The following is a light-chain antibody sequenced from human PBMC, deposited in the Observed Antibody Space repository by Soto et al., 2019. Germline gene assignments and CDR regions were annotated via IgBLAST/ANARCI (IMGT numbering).Light chain of an antibody. J-gene: IGKJ1*01. CDR1: QGISSY. Sequence: EIQMTQSPSFLSASVGDRFTITCLASQGISSYLAWYQQKPGKAPNLLIHTASTLQSGVPSRFSGSGSGTEFTLTISSLKPDDFATYYCQQYQSYSRTFGQGTNVDIK. CDR2: TAS. CDR3: QQYQSYSRT. V-gene: IGKV1-9*01.